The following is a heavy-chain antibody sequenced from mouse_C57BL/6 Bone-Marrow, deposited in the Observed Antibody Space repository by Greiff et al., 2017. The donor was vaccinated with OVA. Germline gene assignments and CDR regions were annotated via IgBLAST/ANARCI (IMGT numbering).Heavy chain of an antibody. J-gene: IGHJ1*03. Sequence: DVMLVESGGGLVQSGRSLRLSCATSGFTFSDFYMEWVRQAPGKGLEWIAASRNKANDYTTEYSASVKGRFIVSRDTSQSILYLQMNALRAEDTAIYYCARDPNYYGSSYWYFDVWGTGTTVTVSS. CDR2: SRNKANDYTT. CDR3: ARDPNYYGSSYWYFDV. D-gene: IGHD1-1*01. CDR1: GFTFSDFY. V-gene: IGHV7-1*01.